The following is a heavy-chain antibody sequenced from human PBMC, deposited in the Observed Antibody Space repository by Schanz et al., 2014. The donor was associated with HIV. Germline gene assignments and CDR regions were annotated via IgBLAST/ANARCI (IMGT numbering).Heavy chain of an antibody. CDR2: ISYDGSNR. Sequence: QVQLVESGGGVVQPGRSLRLSCAASGFTFSNFAMHWVRQAPGKGLEWVAVISYDGSNRYYTDSVKGRFTISRDNSKNTLYLQMNSLRAEDTAVYYCARDWRPNYDFWSGSIGVIGMDVWGQGTTVTVSS. CDR3: ARDWRPNYDFWSGSIGVIGMDV. J-gene: IGHJ6*02. V-gene: IGHV3-33*05. D-gene: IGHD3-3*01. CDR1: GFTFSNFA.